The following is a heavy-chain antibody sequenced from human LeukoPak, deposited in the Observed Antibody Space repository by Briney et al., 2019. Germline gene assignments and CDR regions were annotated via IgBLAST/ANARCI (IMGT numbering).Heavy chain of an antibody. CDR1: GGSISSYY. CDR3: ARAGRDGYNWDY. D-gene: IGHD5-24*01. J-gene: IGHJ4*02. Sequence: SETLSLTCTVSGGSISSYYWSWIRQPPGKGLEWIGYIYYSGSTNYNPSLKSRVTISADTSKNQFSLKLSSVTAADTAVYYCARAGRDGYNWDYWGQGTLVTVSS. V-gene: IGHV4-59*01. CDR2: IYYSGST.